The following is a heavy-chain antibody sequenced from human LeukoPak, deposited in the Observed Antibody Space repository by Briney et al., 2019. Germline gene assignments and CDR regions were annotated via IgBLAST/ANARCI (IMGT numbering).Heavy chain of an antibody. CDR3: AHSGVDYSGSGSYLDY. Sequence: SGPTLVKPTQTLTLTCTFSGFSLSTSGVGVGWIRQPPGKALEWLALIYWDDDKRYSPSLKSRLTITKDTSKNQVVLTMTNMDPVDTATYYCAHSGVDYSGSGSYLDYWGQGTLVTVSS. CDR2: IYWDDDK. D-gene: IGHD3-10*01. J-gene: IGHJ4*02. CDR1: GFSLSTSGVG. V-gene: IGHV2-5*02.